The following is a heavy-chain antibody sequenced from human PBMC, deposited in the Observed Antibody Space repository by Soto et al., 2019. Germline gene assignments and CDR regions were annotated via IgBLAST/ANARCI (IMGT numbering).Heavy chain of an antibody. CDR3: ARDRVLLWFGELPTYGMDV. V-gene: IGHV1-2*04. CDR2: INPNSGGT. D-gene: IGHD3-10*01. CDR1: GYTFTGYY. J-gene: IGHJ6*02. Sequence: VSVKVSCKASGYTFTGYYMHWVRQAPGQGLEWMGWINPNSGGTNYAQKFQGWVTMTRDTSISTAYMELSRLRSDDTAVYYCARDRVLLWFGELPTYGMDVWGQGTTVTVSS.